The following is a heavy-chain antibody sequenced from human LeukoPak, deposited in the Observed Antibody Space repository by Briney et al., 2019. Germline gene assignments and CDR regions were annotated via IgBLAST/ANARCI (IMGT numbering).Heavy chain of an antibody. J-gene: IGHJ4*02. D-gene: IGHD6-19*01. CDR2: IYYSGST. CDR1: GGSISSYY. V-gene: IGHV4-59*01. Sequence: SETLSLTCTVSGGSISSYYWSWIRQPPGKGLEWIGYIYYSGSTNYNPSLKSRVTISVDTSKNQFSLKLSSVTAADTAVYYCARGGSGWYATSFDYWGQGTLDTVSS. CDR3: ARGGSGWYATSFDY.